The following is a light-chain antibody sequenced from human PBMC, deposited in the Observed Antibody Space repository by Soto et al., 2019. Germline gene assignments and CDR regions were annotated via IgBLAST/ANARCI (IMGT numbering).Light chain of an antibody. CDR3: QQRSNWLGWLT. J-gene: IGKJ4*01. Sequence: EIVLTQSPATLSLSPGERATLSCRASQSVSSYLAWYQQKPGQAPRLLIYDASNRATGIPARFSGSGSGTDFTLTISSLEPEDFAVYYCQQRSNWLGWLTFGGGTKVEIK. CDR1: QSVSSY. V-gene: IGKV3-11*01. CDR2: DAS.